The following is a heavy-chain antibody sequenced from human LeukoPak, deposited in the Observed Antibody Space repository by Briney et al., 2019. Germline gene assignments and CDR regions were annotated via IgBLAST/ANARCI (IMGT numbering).Heavy chain of an antibody. J-gene: IGHJ6*02. D-gene: IGHD4-17*01. Sequence: ASVKVSCKASGYTFTSYAISWVRQAPGQGLEWMGWISAYNGNTNYAQKLQGRVTMTTDTSTSTAYMELRSLRSDDTAVYYCAREDYGDYSYYYYGMDVWGQGTTVTVSS. CDR1: GYTFTSYA. CDR2: ISAYNGNT. CDR3: AREDYGDYSYYYYGMDV. V-gene: IGHV1-18*01.